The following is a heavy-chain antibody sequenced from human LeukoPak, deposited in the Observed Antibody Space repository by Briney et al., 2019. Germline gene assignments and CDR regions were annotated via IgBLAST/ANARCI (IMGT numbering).Heavy chain of an antibody. Sequence: ASVKVSCKVSGDTLTELAIHWVRQAPGKGLEWMGNFDLEDGKPIYAQKFQGRVTMTEDTSTDTAYMELSSLRSDDTAVYYCAAWAGRGNVRQGYYFYYMDVWGKGTAVTVS. CDR3: AAWAGRGNVRQGYYFYYMDV. CDR1: GDTLTELA. CDR2: FDLEDGKP. D-gene: IGHD1-26*01. V-gene: IGHV1-24*01. J-gene: IGHJ6*03.